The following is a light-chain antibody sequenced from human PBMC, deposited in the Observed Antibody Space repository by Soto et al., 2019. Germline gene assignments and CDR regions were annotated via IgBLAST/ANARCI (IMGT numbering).Light chain of an antibody. CDR1: SSNIGSNT. J-gene: IGLJ2*01. CDR3: ATWDDSLNNVI. CDR2: SND. Sequence: QSFLTQSPSASGSSGQKVSISCSGSSSNIGSNTVNWYQLVPGTAPKLLIYSNDQRPSAVPGRFSGSKSGTSASLTISGRQYEDEGDYYCATWDDSLNNVIFGGGTKLPVL. V-gene: IGLV1-44*01.